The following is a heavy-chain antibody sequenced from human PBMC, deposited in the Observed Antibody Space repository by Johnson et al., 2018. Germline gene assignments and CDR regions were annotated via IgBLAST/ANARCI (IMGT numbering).Heavy chain of an antibody. J-gene: IGHJ3*02. CDR2: INSDGSST. V-gene: IGHV3-74*01. CDR3: AREILARGYDSSGYYYGNNAFDI. D-gene: IGHD3-22*01. Sequence: EVRLLETGGGLVQPGGSLRLSCAASGFTFSSYWMHWVRQAPGKGLVWVSRINSDGSSTSYADSVKGRFTISRDNAQNTMYLQMNSLRAEDKAVYYCAREILARGYDSSGYYYGNNAFDIWGQGTMVTVSS. CDR1: GFTFSSYW.